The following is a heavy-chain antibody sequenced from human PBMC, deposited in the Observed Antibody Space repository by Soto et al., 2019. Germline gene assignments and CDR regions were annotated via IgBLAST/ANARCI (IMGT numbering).Heavy chain of an antibody. CDR1: GGSISSSDYY. CDR2: FYYSGSI. J-gene: IGHJ5*02. CDR3: ARHRYIAAGAMSWALRTSWFDP. Sequence: KPSETLSLTCTVSGGSISSSDYYWGWIRQPPGKGLEWIGSFYYSGSIYYNPSLKSRVTISVDASKNQFSLKLSSVTAADTAVYYCARHRYIAAGAMSWALRTSWFDPWGQGTLVTVSS. V-gene: IGHV4-39*01. D-gene: IGHD6-13*01.